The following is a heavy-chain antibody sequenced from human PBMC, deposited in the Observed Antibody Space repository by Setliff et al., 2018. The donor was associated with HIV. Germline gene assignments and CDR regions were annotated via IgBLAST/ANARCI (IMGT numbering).Heavy chain of an antibody. CDR2: ISTSGST. V-gene: IGHV4-4*07. CDR1: GGSINNYY. J-gene: IGHJ4*02. Sequence: SETLSLTCTVSGGSINNYYWNWIRQPAGKGLEWIGRISTSGSTNYNPSLKSRVAMSIDTSKNQISLKLNSVTAADTATYYCARSNPGITAGLLAYWGPGTLVTVSS. CDR3: ARSNPGITAGLLAY. D-gene: IGHD6-13*01.